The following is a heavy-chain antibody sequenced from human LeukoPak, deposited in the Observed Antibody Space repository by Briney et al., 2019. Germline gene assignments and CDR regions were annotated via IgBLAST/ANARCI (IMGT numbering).Heavy chain of an antibody. J-gene: IGHJ4*02. V-gene: IGHV3-30*18. CDR3: AKWGVNYYDSSGYETPVDY. CDR2: ISYDGSNK. D-gene: IGHD3-22*01. CDR1: GFTFSSYG. Sequence: PGGSLRLSWAASGFTFSSYGMHWVRQAPGKGLEWVAVISYDGSNKYCADSVKGRFTISRDNSKNTLYLQMNSLRAEDTAVYYCAKWGVNYYDSSGYETPVDYWGQGTLVTVSS.